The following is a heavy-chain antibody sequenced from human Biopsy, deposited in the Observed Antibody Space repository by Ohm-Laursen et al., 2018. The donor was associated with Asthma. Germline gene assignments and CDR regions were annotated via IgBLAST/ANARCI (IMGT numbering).Heavy chain of an antibody. Sequence: GASVKVSCKASGGTFSTFGISWVRQAPGQGLEWMGRIIPFYGTATYAQNFQDRLTLTADESTSTAYMELSSLRSEDTAVYFCARDYDGDYVQRHLPLAYWGQGTLVTVSS. J-gene: IGHJ4*02. CDR2: IIPFYGTA. D-gene: IGHD4-17*01. CDR1: GGTFSTFG. CDR3: ARDYDGDYVQRHLPLAY. V-gene: IGHV1-69*13.